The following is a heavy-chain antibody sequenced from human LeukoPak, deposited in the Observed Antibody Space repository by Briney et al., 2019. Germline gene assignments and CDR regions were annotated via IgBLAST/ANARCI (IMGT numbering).Heavy chain of an antibody. V-gene: IGHV3-33*06. CDR2: IWYDGGTK. Sequence: GESLRLSRAASGFSFGSHGMHWVRQAPGQGLEWVALIWYDGGTKHYAGSVVGRFTISRDNSKNTLFLQMDRLRAEDTAVYYCAKDGASLFDFGYYYMDVWGKGTTVAVSS. D-gene: IGHD3/OR15-3a*01. CDR3: AKDGASLFDFGYYYMDV. J-gene: IGHJ6*03. CDR1: GFSFGSHG.